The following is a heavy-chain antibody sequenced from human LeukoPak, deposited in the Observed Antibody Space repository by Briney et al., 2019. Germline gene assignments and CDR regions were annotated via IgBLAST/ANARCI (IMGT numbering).Heavy chain of an antibody. CDR2: ISGSGGSA. V-gene: IGHV3-23*01. CDR1: GFAFSTYD. D-gene: IGHD3-22*01. CDR3: AKAPEGIVVVTSGYFDY. J-gene: IGHJ4*02. Sequence: GGSLRLSCAASGFAFSTYDMGWVRQAPGKGLEWVSVISGSGGSAYYADSVKGRFTISRDNAKNSLYLQMNSLRAEDTALYYCAKAPEGIVVVTSGYFDYWGQGTLVAVSS.